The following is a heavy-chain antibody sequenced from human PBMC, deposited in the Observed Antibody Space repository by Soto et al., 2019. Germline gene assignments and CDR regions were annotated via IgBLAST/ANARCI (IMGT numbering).Heavy chain of an antibody. V-gene: IGHV3-23*01. Sequence: EVQLLGSGGGLVQPGGSLRLSCAASGFTFSSYAMSWVRQAPGKGLEWVSAISGSGVSTYYADSVKGRFTISRDNSXNTLYLQMNSLRAEDTAVYYCAKEHHYSSSWSEFDYWGQGTLVTVSS. D-gene: IGHD6-13*01. CDR2: ISGSGVST. J-gene: IGHJ4*02. CDR1: GFTFSSYA. CDR3: AKEHHYSSSWSEFDY.